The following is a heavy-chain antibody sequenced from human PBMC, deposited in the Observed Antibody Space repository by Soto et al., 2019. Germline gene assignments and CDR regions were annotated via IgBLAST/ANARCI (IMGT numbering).Heavy chain of an antibody. CDR1: GYMFVTYG. D-gene: IGHD3-10*01. CDR3: ARDLDGSGSYYTDY. CDR2: ISAYNGNT. Sequence: ASVKVSCKASGYMFVTYGINWVRQAPGQGLEWMGWISAYNGNTKYAQNLQGRVTMTTDASTSTAYMEMRSLRSDDTAVYYCARDLDGSGSYYTDYWGPGTLVTVSS. J-gene: IGHJ4*02. V-gene: IGHV1-18*01.